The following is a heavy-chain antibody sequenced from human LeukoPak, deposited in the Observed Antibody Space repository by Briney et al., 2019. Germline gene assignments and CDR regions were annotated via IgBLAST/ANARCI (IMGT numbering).Heavy chain of an antibody. CDR1: GFTFSGSA. Sequence: PGGSLRLSCAASGFTFSGSAMHWVRQASGKGLEWVGRIRSKANSYATAYAASVKGRFTISRDDSKNTADLQMNSLKTEDTAVYYCTRLAAAGTDYWGQGTLVTVSS. D-gene: IGHD6-13*01. CDR2: IRSKANSYAT. V-gene: IGHV3-73*01. J-gene: IGHJ4*02. CDR3: TRLAAAGTDY.